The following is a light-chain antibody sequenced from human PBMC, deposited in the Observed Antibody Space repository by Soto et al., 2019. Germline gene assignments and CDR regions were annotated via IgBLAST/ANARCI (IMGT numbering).Light chain of an antibody. V-gene: IGKV3-20*01. CDR2: GTS. CDR1: QSVPSTY. CDR3: RQFGNSPWT. Sequence: VLSQSPGRLSLSPGERATLSCRASQSVPSTYFAWYQQKSGQPPRLLISGTSNRATGIPDRFSGSRSGRDFTLTISRLEPEDFAVYFCRQFGNSPWTFGQGTKVDIK. J-gene: IGKJ1*01.